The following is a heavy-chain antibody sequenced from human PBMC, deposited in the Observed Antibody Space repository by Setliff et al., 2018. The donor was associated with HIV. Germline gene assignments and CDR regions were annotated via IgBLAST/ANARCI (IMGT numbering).Heavy chain of an antibody. CDR3: ASRGVVATGSKWYFDL. V-gene: IGHV3-23*01. Sequence: PGGSLRLSCAASGFTFSSFAMSWVRQAPGKGLEWVSGISGRSGRTYYADSVKGRFSISRDNSKNRLYLQMNSLRAEDTAVYYCASRGVVATGSKWYFDLWGGGTLVTVSS. D-gene: IGHD6-13*01. CDR1: GFTFSSFA. CDR2: ISGRSGRT. J-gene: IGHJ2*01.